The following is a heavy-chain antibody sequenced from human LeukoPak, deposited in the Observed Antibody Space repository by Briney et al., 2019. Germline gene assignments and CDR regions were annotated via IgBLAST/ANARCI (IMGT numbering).Heavy chain of an antibody. D-gene: IGHD3-16*01. CDR2: IWYDGSNK. J-gene: IGHJ4*02. Sequence: GGSLRLSCAVSGFTFSSYGMHWVRQAPGKGLEWVAVIWYDGSNKYHADSVKGRFTISRDNSKNTLYLQMNSLRAEDTAVYYCAKAVGMITFGGPYLYFDYWGQGTLVTVSS. V-gene: IGHV3-33*06. CDR3: AKAVGMITFGGPYLYFDY. CDR1: GFTFSSYG.